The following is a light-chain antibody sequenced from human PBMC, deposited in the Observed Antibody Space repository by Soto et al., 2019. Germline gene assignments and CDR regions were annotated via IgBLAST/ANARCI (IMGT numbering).Light chain of an antibody. Sequence: QSALTHPASVSGSPGQSITISCTGTSSDVGGYNYVSWYQQHPGKAPKLMIYEVSNRPSGVSNRFSGSKSGNTASLTISGLQAEDEADDYCSSYTSSSTLVFGGGTKLTV. J-gene: IGLJ2*01. CDR2: EVS. CDR1: SSDVGGYNY. V-gene: IGLV2-14*01. CDR3: SSYTSSSTLV.